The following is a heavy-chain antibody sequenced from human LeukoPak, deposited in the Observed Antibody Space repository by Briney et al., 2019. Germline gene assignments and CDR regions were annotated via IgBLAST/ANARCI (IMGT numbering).Heavy chain of an antibody. V-gene: IGHV4-39*01. CDR3: ARQEIGLRSFDP. Sequence: SETLSLTCTVSGGSISSSLYHWGWIRQSPGKNLVWHGSIYYSGTTRYNPSLKSLVPICLDTSKNQFSLNLSPVTAADTAVYYCARQEIGLRSFDPCGQGTLVTVSS. J-gene: IGHJ5*02. CDR1: GGSISSSLYH. CDR2: IYYSGTT. D-gene: IGHD3/OR15-3a*01.